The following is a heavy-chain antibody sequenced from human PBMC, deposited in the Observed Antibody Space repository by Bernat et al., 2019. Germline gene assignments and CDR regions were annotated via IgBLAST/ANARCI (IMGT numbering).Heavy chain of an antibody. CDR2: ISYDGSNK. V-gene: IGHV3-30-3*01. CDR3: ARDQEITGEGLGY. D-gene: IGHD1-20*01. J-gene: IGHJ4*02. CDR1: GFTFSSYA. Sequence: QVQLVESGGGVVQPGRSLRLSCAASGFTFSSYAMHWVRQAPGKGLEWVAVISYDGSNKYYADSVKGRFTISRDNSKNTLYLQMNSLRAEDTAVYYCARDQEITGEGLGYWGQGALVTVSS.